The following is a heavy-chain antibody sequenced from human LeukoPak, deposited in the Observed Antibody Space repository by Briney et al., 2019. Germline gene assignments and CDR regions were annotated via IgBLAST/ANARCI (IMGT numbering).Heavy chain of an antibody. V-gene: IGHV4-34*01. J-gene: IGHJ5*02. CDR2: INHSGST. CDR3: VRSHRRSRFDP. CDR1: GGSFSGYY. D-gene: IGHD2-15*01. Sequence: PSETLSLTCAVYGGSFSGYYWSWIRQPPGKGLEWIGEINHSGSTNYNPSLKSRVTISVDTSKNQSSLKLSSVAAADTAVYYCVRSHRRSRFDPWGQGTLVTVSS.